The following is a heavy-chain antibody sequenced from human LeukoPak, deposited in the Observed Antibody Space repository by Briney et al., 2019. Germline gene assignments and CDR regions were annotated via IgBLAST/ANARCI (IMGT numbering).Heavy chain of an antibody. CDR3: ARQGPYCSGDRCYKDY. Sequence: TGESLKISCKGSGYSFTSYWIGWVRQMPGKGLEWMGIIYPSDSNTKYSPSFQGRVTISADKSITTAYLQWRSLRASDTAIYYCARQGPYCSGDRCYKDYWGQGTLVTVSS. CDR1: GYSFTSYW. J-gene: IGHJ4*02. CDR2: IYPSDSNT. D-gene: IGHD2-15*01. V-gene: IGHV5-51*01.